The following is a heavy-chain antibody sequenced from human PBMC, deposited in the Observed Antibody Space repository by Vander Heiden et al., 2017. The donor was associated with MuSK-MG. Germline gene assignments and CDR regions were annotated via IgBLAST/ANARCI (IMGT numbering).Heavy chain of an antibody. CDR3: ARGARGTIDY. D-gene: IGHD3-16*01. Sequence: EVQLVESGGGLVKPGGSLSLSCAASGFTFSSYSMTWVRQAQGKGLEWVSSISSSSSYIYYADSVKGRFTISRDNAKNSLYLQMNSLRAEDTAVYYCARGARGTIDYWGQGTLVTVSS. J-gene: IGHJ4*02. V-gene: IGHV3-21*01. CDR1: GFTFSSYS. CDR2: ISSSSSYI.